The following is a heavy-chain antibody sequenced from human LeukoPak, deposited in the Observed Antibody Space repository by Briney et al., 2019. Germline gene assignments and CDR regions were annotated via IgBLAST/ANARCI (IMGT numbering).Heavy chain of an antibody. CDR3: ARETRAGGGVRGGMDY. J-gene: IGHJ4*02. V-gene: IGHV5-51*01. CDR1: GYSFTSYW. Sequence: GASLQISCKSSGYSFTSYWIAWVRPLPGKGLEWMGTIYPGDSDSRYSPSFQGQVTISANKSINTAYLQWSSLRASDTAMFYCARETRAGGGVRGGMDYWGQGTLVTFSS. D-gene: IGHD3-16*01. CDR2: IYPGDSDS.